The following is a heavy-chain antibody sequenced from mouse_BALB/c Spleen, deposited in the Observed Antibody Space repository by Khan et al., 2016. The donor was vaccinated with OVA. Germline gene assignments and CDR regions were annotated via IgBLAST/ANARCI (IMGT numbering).Heavy chain of an antibody. CDR1: GFTFSGFG. J-gene: IGHJ2*01. CDR3: ARTGYYYFDY. CDR2: ISSGSNTI. Sequence: EVELVESGGGLVQPGGSRKLSCAASGFTFSGFGMHWVRQAPEKGLEWVAYISSGSNTIYYADTVKGRFTISRDNPKNTMFRQMTSLRSEGTAMYFRARTGYYYFDYWGQGTTLTVSA. D-gene: IGHD2-3*01. V-gene: IGHV5-17*02.